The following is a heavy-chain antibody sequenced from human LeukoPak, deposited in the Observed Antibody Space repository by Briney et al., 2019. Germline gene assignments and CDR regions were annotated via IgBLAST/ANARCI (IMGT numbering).Heavy chain of an antibody. Sequence: PGGSLRLSCAASGFIFSDYYMSWIRQAPGKGLEWVAGISDSGGSTNYADSVKGRFTISRDNPKNTLYLQMNSLRAEDTAVYFCAKRGVVIRVILVGFHKAAYYFESWGQGALVTVSS. D-gene: IGHD3/OR15-3a*01. CDR3: AKRGVVIRVILVGFHKAAYYFES. CDR1: GFIFSDYY. J-gene: IGHJ4*02. V-gene: IGHV3-23*01. CDR2: ISDSGGST.